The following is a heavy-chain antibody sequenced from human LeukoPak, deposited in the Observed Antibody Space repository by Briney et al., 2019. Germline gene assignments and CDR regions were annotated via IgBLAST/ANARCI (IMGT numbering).Heavy chain of an antibody. Sequence: GSVKVSCKASRDTFTGYYMHCVRQAPGQGLEWMGWINPNSGGTNYAQKFQGWVTMTRDTSISTAYMELSRLRSDGTAVYYCARDVGVVAADAFDIWGQGTMVTVSS. J-gene: IGHJ3*02. CDR3: ARDVGVVAADAFDI. CDR2: INPNSGGT. V-gene: IGHV1-2*04. CDR1: RDTFTGYY. D-gene: IGHD2-15*01.